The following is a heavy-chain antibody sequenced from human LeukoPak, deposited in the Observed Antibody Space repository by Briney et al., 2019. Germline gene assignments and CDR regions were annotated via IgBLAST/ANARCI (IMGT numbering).Heavy chain of an antibody. CDR2: ISYDGSNK. V-gene: IGHV3-30-3*01. Sequence: GGSLRLSCAASGFTFSSYAMHWVRRPPGKGLEWVAVISYDGSNKYYADSVKARFTISRDNSKNTLYLQMNSLRAEDTAVYYCARGQGGGLESLFDYWGQGTLVTVSS. CDR3: ARGQGGGLESLFDY. J-gene: IGHJ4*02. D-gene: IGHD3-3*01. CDR1: GFTFSSYA.